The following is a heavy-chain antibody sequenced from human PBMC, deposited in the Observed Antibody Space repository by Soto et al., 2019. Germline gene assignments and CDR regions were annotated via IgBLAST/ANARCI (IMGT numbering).Heavy chain of an antibody. CDR1: GGTFSSYA. V-gene: IGHV1-69*12. Sequence: QVQLVQSGAEVKKPGSSVKVSCKASGGTFSSYAISWVRQAPGQGLEWMGGIIPIFGTANYAQKFQGRVRIPADDSTSTASMELSSLRSEDTAVYYCARHVPAAGYYYGMDVWGQGTTVTVSS. J-gene: IGHJ6*02. D-gene: IGHD2-2*01. CDR3: ARHVPAAGYYYGMDV. CDR2: IIPIFGTA.